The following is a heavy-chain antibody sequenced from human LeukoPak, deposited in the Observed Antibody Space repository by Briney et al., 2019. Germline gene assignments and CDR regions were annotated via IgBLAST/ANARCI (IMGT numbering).Heavy chain of an antibody. CDR1: GYTFTSYA. J-gene: IGHJ6*02. CDR3: ARVTIAAAGTGYYYYYYGMDV. D-gene: IGHD6-13*01. Sequence: ASVKVSCKASGYTFTSYAMHWVRQAPGQRLEWMGWINAGNGNTKYSQKFQGRVTITRDTSASTAYMELSSLRSEDTAVYYCARVTIAAAGTGYYYYYYGMDVWGQGTTVTVSS. V-gene: IGHV1-3*01. CDR2: INAGNGNT.